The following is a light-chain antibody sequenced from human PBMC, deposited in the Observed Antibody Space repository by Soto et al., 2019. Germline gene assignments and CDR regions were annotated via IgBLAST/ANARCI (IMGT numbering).Light chain of an antibody. Sequence: IQLTQSPSSLSASVGDRVTITCRASQGISGYLAWYQQKPGKAPKLLIYGASTLQRGVPSRFSGSGSGTDFTLTISSLQPEDFATYYCQQLNSYLSLTFGGGTKVEIK. CDR2: GAS. V-gene: IGKV1-9*01. CDR1: QGISGY. CDR3: QQLNSYLSLT. J-gene: IGKJ4*01.